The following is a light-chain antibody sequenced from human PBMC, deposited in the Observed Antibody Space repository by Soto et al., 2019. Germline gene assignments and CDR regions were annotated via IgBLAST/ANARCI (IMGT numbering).Light chain of an antibody. Sequence: IQMTQSPSTLSASVGDRFTITCLCSQSVSSWLACDRHKPRKAPTLRLYMASTLKSGAPLRFSGSGSGTEFALTISIRQPEDDAVDVYQQYNNRPPWTFGQGTKVDIK. CDR2: MAS. V-gene: IGKV1-5*03. CDR3: QQYNNRPPWT. CDR1: QSVSSW. J-gene: IGKJ1*01.